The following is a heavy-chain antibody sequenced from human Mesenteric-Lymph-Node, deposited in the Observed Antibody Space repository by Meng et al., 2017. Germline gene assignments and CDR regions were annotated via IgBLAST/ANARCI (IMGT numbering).Heavy chain of an antibody. Sequence: QGQLQESGPGLVKPSQTLSLTCTVSGGSVSSGGYYWTWIRQHPGKGLEWFGHIYYSGSTFYNPSLKRRVIISIDTSKNQFSLNLRSVTAADTAMYYCARVSSGWDYFDYWGQGTLVTVSS. CDR3: ARVSSGWDYFDY. CDR2: IYYSGST. CDR1: GGSVSSGGYY. D-gene: IGHD6-19*01. V-gene: IGHV4-31*03. J-gene: IGHJ4*02.